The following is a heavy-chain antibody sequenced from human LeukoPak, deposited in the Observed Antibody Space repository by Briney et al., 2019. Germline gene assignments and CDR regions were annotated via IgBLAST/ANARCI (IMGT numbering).Heavy chain of an antibody. J-gene: IGHJ3*02. D-gene: IGHD3-3*01. CDR1: GGSISSSSYY. V-gene: IGHV4-39*07. Sequence: SETLSLTCTVSGGSISSSSYYWGWIRQPPGKGLEWIGSIYYSGSTYYNPSLKSRVTISVDTSKNQFSLKLSSVTAADTAVYYCARDLVPLGRPWSLLEFDIWGQGTMVTVSS. CDR2: IYYSGST. CDR3: ARDLVPLGRPWSLLEFDI.